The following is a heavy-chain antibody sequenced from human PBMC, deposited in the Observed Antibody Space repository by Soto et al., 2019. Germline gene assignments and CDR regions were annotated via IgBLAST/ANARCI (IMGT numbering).Heavy chain of an antibody. J-gene: IGHJ2*01. CDR2: ITPNSGGT. D-gene: IGHD2-2*02. V-gene: IGHV1-2*02. CDR3: ARGKEIPDYWNFDL. CDR1: GYSFTDHY. Sequence: QVQLVQSGAEVKEPGASVKVCCKASGYSFTDHYMHWVRQAPGQGHVWVGWITPNSGGTKSAQQLQGRVTMPRDLSISTAYMELSRLRFDDTAVYYCARGKEIPDYWNFDLWGRGTLVTVSS.